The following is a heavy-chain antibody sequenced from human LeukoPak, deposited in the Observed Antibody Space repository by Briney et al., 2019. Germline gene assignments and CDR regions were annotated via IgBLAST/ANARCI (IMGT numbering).Heavy chain of an antibody. CDR2: VYHGGSS. CDR1: GYSISSGFY. J-gene: IGHJ6*03. Sequence: SETLSLTCTVSGYSISSGFYWGWIRQPPGKGLEWIGNVYHGGSSYYNPSLKSRVTISVDTSKNQFSLKLSSVTAADTAVYYCARAGRRTHSYSSSWYVRQGSYMDVWGKGTTVTVSS. D-gene: IGHD6-13*01. V-gene: IGHV4-38-2*02. CDR3: ARAGRRTHSYSSSWYVRQGSYMDV.